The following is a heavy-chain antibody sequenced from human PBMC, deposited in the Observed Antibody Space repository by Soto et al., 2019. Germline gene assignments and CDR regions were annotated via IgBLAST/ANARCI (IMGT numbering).Heavy chain of an antibody. Sequence: PXGSLQLSCAASGFTFSNYGMHWVRQAPGKGLEWVTVISYDGRDKKHADSVKGRFTISRDNSKNTLYLQMNSLRAEDTAVYYCAKDLDPAGANYYFDYWGQGTLVTVSS. CDR3: AKDLDPAGANYYFDY. J-gene: IGHJ4*02. CDR2: ISYDGRDK. CDR1: GFTFSNYG. V-gene: IGHV3-30*18.